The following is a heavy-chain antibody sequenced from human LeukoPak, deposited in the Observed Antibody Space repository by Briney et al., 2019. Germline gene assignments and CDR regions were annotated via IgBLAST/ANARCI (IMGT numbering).Heavy chain of an antibody. V-gene: IGHV4-31*03. D-gene: IGHD2-21*02. Sequence: SQTLSLTCTVSVGSISSGCYYWSWIRQDPGRGLEWIGYIYYSGSTYYNPSLKSRVTISVDTSKNQFSLKLSSVTAADTAVYYCASGYCGGDCFWPFDYWGQGTLVTVSS. CDR3: ASGYCGGDCFWPFDY. CDR2: IYYSGST. J-gene: IGHJ4*02. CDR1: VGSISSGCYY.